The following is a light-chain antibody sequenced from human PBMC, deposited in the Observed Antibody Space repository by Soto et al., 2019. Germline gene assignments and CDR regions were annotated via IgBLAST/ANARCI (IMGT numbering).Light chain of an antibody. CDR3: QQYNNWPQT. CDR1: QSVGST. J-gene: IGKJ1*01. CDR2: GAS. Sequence: EIVMTQSPATLSVSPGERATLSCRASQSVGSTLAWSRQHPGRAPSLLIFGASTRATGIPARFSGSGSGTEFTLTISSLQSEDFAVYYCQQYNNWPQTFGQGTKVEIK. V-gene: IGKV3-15*01.